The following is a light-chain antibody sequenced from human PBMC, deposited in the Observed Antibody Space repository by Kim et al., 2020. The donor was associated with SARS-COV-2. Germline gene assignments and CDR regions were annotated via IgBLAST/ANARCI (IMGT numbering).Light chain of an antibody. CDR3: QTWDTGSRV. CDR2: LNSDGSH. J-gene: IGLJ3*02. Sequence: ASVKLTCTLSSGHSSYAIAWHRRQPEKGPRYLMKLNSDGSHNKGDEIPDRFSGSSSGAEHYLTISSLQSEDEADYYCQTWDTGSRVFGGGTKLTVL. CDR1: SGHSSYA. V-gene: IGLV4-69*01.